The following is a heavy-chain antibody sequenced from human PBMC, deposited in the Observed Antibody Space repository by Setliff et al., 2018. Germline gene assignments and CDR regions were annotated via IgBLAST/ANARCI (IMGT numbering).Heavy chain of an antibody. CDR2: FDPEDEET. D-gene: IGHD6-25*01. V-gene: IGHV1-24*01. Sequence: ASVKVSCKVSGYRLIEVSMHWVRQAPGKGLEWMGGFDPEDEETIYAQKFQGRVTMTRDTSTSTVYMELSSLRSEDTAVYYCARELRSGHWYFDLWGRGTLVTVSS. CDR3: ARELRSGHWYFDL. J-gene: IGHJ2*01. CDR1: GYRLIEVS.